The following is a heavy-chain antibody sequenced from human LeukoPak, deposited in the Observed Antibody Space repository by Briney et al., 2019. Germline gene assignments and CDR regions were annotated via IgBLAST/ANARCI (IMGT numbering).Heavy chain of an antibody. CDR1: GFTFSSYV. V-gene: IGHV3-30*18. D-gene: IGHD5-24*01. Sequence: GRSLRPSCAASGFTFSSYVMHWVRQAPGKGLEWVAVISCDGSNKHYADSVKGRFTISRDNSKNTLCLQMNSLRVEDNAVYYCAKGDGYNLRVSHWGQGTLVTVSS. CDR3: AKGDGYNLRVSH. CDR2: ISCDGSNK. J-gene: IGHJ4*02.